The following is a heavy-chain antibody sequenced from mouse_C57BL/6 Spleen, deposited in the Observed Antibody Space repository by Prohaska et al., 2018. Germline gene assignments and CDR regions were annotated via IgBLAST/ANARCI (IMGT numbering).Heavy chain of an antibody. V-gene: IGHV1-64*01. CDR2: IHPNSGST. CDR1: GYTFTSYW. CDR3: ARFGYDGYYFDY. J-gene: IGHJ2*01. D-gene: IGHD2-2*01. Sequence: QVQLQQPGAELVKPGASVKLSCTASGYTFTSYWMHWVKQRPGQGLEWIGMIHPNSGSTNYNEKFKSKATRTVDKSSSTAYRQLSSLTSEDSAVYYCARFGYDGYYFDYWGQGTTLTVSS.